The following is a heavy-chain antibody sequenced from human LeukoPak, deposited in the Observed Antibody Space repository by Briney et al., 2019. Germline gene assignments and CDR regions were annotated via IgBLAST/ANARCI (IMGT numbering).Heavy chain of an antibody. CDR2: IIPIFGTA. V-gene: IGHV1-69*05. J-gene: IGHJ5*02. CDR1: GGTFSSYA. D-gene: IGHD3-3*01. Sequence: GASVKVSCKASGGTFSSYAISWVRQAPGQGLEWMGGIIPIFGTANYAQKFQGRVTITTDESTSTAYMELSSLRSEDTAVYYCARTITIFGVVIKSWFDPWGQGTLVTVSS. CDR3: ARTITIFGVVIKSWFDP.